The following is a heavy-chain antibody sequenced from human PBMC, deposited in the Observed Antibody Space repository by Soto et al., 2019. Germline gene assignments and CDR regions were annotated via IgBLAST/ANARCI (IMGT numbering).Heavy chain of an antibody. CDR2: IYAGDSDT. Sequence: GESLKISCKGSGYTFTNYWIGWVRQMPGKGLEWMGIIYAGDSDTRYSPSSQGQVTFSVDMSINAAYLQWSSLRASDTAIYYCARGYCSGGTCYSKRDFYYGLDVWGQGTTVTVSS. CDR1: GYTFTNYW. D-gene: IGHD2-15*01. CDR3: ARGYCSGGTCYSKRDFYYGLDV. V-gene: IGHV5-51*01. J-gene: IGHJ6*02.